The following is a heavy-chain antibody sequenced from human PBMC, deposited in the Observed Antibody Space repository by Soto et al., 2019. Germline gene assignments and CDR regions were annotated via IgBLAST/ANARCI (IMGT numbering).Heavy chain of an antibody. D-gene: IGHD2-15*01. V-gene: IGHV4-39*01. J-gene: IGHJ4*02. CDR3: AGFVVPASRNSDFDY. CDR1: CISVITSDYY. Sequence: ASETLSLTCTFSCISVITSDYYWGWVRQPPGKGLDWIGNIYYSGSTFYNPSLRSRVTLSVDTSKNQFSLRLNSVTAADTAVYFCAGFVVPASRNSDFDYWGQGTLVTVSS. CDR2: IYYSGST.